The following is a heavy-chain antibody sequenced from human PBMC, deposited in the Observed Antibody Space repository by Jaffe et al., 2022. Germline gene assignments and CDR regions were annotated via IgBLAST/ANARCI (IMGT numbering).Heavy chain of an antibody. CDR2: IIPIFGTA. Sequence: QVQLVQSGAEVKKPGSSVKVSCKASGGTFSSYAISWVRQAPGQGLEWMGGIIPIFGTANYAQKFQGRVTITADESTSTAYMELSSLRSEDTAVYYCARARDFIAAREYYYYYYYMDVWGKGTTVTVSS. CDR3: ARARDFIAAREYYYYYYYMDV. V-gene: IGHV1-69*01. D-gene: IGHD6-6*01. J-gene: IGHJ6*03. CDR1: GGTFSSYA.